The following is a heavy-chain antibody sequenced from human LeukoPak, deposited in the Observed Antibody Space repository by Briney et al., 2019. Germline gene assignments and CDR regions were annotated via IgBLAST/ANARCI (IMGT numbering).Heavy chain of an antibody. CDR2: IYYSGST. J-gene: IGHJ5*02. D-gene: IGHD3-3*01. Sequence: KPSETLSLTCTVSGGSISSSSYYWGWIRQPRGKGLEWIGSIYYSGSTYYNPSLKSRVTISVDTSKNQFSLKLSSVTAADTAVYYCASVSAICGGANWENWFHPWGQGTLVTVSS. CDR1: GGSISSSSYY. CDR3: ASVSAICGGANWENWFHP. V-gene: IGHV4-39*01.